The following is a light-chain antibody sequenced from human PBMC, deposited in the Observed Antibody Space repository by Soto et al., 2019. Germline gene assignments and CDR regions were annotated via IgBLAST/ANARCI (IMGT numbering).Light chain of an antibody. CDR3: SSYTSGSLVV. J-gene: IGLJ2*01. V-gene: IGLV2-14*01. CDR2: EVS. Sequence: QSALTQPASVSGSPGQSITISCTGTSSDVGAFNYVSWYQQHPGKVPKLMIFEVSNRPSGVSPRFSASKSGNTASLTISGLQAEDEADYYCSSYTSGSLVVFGGGTKLTVL. CDR1: SSDVGAFNY.